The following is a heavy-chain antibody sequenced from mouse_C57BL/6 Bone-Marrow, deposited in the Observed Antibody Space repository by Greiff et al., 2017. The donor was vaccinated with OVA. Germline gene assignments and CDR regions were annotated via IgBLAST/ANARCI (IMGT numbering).Heavy chain of an antibody. CDR3: VRDQGVTTLYYYAMDY. D-gene: IGHD2-1*01. CDR2: IRSKSSNYAT. V-gene: IGHV10-3*01. CDR1: GFTFNTYA. Sequence: EVKLVESGGGLVQPKGSLKLSCAASGFTFNTYAMHWVRQAPGKGLEWVARIRSKSSNYATYYADSVKDRFTISRDDSQSMLYLQMNNLKTEDTAMYYCVRDQGVTTLYYYAMDYWGQGTSVTVSS. J-gene: IGHJ4*01.